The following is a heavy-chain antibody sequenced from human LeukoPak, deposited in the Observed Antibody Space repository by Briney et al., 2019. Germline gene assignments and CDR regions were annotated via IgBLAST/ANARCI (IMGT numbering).Heavy chain of an antibody. CDR1: GYTFTNYG. V-gene: IGHV1-18*01. CDR3: ARNYYGSRSSDAFDV. J-gene: IGHJ3*01. CDR2: ISASNGNT. Sequence: ASVKVSCKASGYTFTNYGITWMRQTPGQGLEWMGWISASNGNTNYAQRFQGRITMTTDTSTSTVYMELRSLTSDDTAVYYCARNYYGSRSSDAFDVWGQGASVAVSS. D-gene: IGHD3-10*01.